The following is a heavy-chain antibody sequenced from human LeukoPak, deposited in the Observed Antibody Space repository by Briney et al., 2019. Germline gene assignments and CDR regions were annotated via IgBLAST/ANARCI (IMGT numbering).Heavy chain of an antibody. J-gene: IGHJ6*03. CDR2: ISGSGGST. D-gene: IGHD2-2*01. CDR1: GFTFSSYA. V-gene: IGHV3-23*01. Sequence: PGGSLRLSCAASGFTFSSYAMSWVRQAPGKGLEWVSAISGSGGSTYYADSVKGRFAISRDNSKNTLYLQMNSLRAEDTAVYYCAKRKVVPALYYYYMDVWGKGTTVTVSS. CDR3: AKRKVVPALYYYYMDV.